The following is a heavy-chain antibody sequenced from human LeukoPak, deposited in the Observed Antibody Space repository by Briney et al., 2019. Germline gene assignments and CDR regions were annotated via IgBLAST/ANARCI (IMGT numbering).Heavy chain of an antibody. CDR1: GFTFSSYG. J-gene: IGHJ4*02. V-gene: IGHV3-30*18. CDR2: ISYDGSNK. Sequence: WGSLRLFCAASGFTFSSYGIHWVRQAPGKGLEWVAVISYDGSNKYYADTVKGRFTISRDNSKNTLYLQMNSLRAEDTAVYSCAKGIDSSGYYPTDYWGEGTLVPVSS. CDR3: AKGIDSSGYYPTDY. D-gene: IGHD3-22*01.